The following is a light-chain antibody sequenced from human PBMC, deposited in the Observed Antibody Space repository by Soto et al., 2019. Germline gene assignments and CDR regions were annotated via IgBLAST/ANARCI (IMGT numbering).Light chain of an antibody. Sequence: EIVMTHSPATLSVSPGERATLSCRASQSVSNNLAWYQQKPGQAPGLLIYGASTRATAIPARFSGSGSGTEFTLTISSLQSEDFAVYFCQQYYNWPYTFGQGTKVDIK. CDR1: QSVSNN. J-gene: IGKJ2*01. CDR3: QQYYNWPYT. CDR2: GAS. V-gene: IGKV3-15*01.